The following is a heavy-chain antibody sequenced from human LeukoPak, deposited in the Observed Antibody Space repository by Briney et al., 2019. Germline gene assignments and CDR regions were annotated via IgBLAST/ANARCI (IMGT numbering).Heavy chain of an antibody. D-gene: IGHD4-17*01. CDR1: GFTFSSYS. V-gene: IGHV3-48*01. J-gene: IGHJ4*02. CDR3: AEGGGTVTTIPIPLDY. CDR2: ISSSSSTI. Sequence: GGSLRLSCAASGFTFSSYSMNRVRQAPGKGLEWVSYISSSSSTIYYADSVKGRFTISRDNSKNTLYLQMNSLRAEDTAVYYCAEGGGTVTTIPIPLDYWGQGTLVTVSS.